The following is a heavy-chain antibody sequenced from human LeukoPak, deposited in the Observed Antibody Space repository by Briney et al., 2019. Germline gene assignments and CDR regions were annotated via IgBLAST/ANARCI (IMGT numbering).Heavy chain of an antibody. V-gene: IGHV3-21*01. J-gene: IGHJ3*02. CDR1: GFTFSTYS. CDR3: ARRRNGYQGAFDI. D-gene: IGHD5-24*01. CDR2: ISGSSNYI. Sequence: PGGSLRLSCAASGFTFSTYSMNWVRQAPGKGLGWVSSISGSSNYIYYADSMKDRVTISRDNAKNSLYLQVNSLRAEDTAVYYCARRRNGYQGAFDIWGQGTMVTVSS.